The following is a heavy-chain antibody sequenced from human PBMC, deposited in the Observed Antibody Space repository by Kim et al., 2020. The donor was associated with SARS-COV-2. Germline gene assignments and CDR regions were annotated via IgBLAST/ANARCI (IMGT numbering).Heavy chain of an antibody. CDR3: ARGGHDYYDSSGYYYDY. CDR1: GGSVSSGSYY. D-gene: IGHD3-22*01. J-gene: IGHJ4*02. Sequence: SETLSLTCTVSGGSVSSGSYYWSWIRQPPGKGLEWIGYIYYSGSTNYNPSLKSRVTISVDTSKNQFSLKLSSVTAADTAVYYCARGGHDYYDSSGYYYDYWGQGTLVTVSS. V-gene: IGHV4-61*01. CDR2: IYYSGST.